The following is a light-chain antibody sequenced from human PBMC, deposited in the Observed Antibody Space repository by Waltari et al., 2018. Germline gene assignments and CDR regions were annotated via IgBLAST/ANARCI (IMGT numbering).Light chain of an antibody. Sequence: QSALTQPRSVSGSPGQSVTISCTGTSSDVGRFNYVSWHQQHPGKAPKPMIYDVNKRPSGVPDRFSGSKSGNTASLTISGLQAEDEADYYCCSYAGSYTLVFGGGTKLTVL. CDR1: SSDVGRFNY. CDR3: CSYAGSYTLV. V-gene: IGLV2-11*01. CDR2: DVN. J-gene: IGLJ3*02.